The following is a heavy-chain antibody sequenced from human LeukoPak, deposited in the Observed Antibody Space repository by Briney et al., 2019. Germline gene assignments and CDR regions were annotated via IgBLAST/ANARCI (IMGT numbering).Heavy chain of an antibody. V-gene: IGHV3-7*01. CDR2: IKQDESEK. J-gene: IGHJ4*02. CDR1: GFTFGNYW. D-gene: IGHD2-2*01. CDR3: ARALDSSSSRYQAFEE. Sequence: PGGSLRLSCSASGFTFGNYWMSWVRQAPGKGLEWEANIKQDESEKYYVDSVKGRFTISRDNAKSSLYLQMNSLRAEDTAVYYCARALDSSSSRYQAFEEWGQGTLVTVSS.